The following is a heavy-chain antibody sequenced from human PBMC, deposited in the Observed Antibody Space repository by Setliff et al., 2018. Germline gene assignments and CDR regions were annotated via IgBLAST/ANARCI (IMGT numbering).Heavy chain of an antibody. CDR1: GASINSGTYY. V-gene: IGHV4-39*01. CDR3: ARTGTYRYFDY. D-gene: IGHD1-26*01. CDR2: IHYSGTT. Sequence: SETLSLTCTVSGASINSGTYYWAWIRQPPGKGLEWIGRIHYSGTTYYNASLKCRVTMSVDTSKNQFSLNLSSVTAADTAVYYCARTGTYRYFDYWGQGALVTVSS. J-gene: IGHJ4*02.